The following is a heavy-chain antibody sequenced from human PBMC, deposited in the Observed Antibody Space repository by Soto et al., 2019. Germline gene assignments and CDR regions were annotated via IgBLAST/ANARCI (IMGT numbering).Heavy chain of an antibody. V-gene: IGHV4-59*02. J-gene: IGHJ4*02. CDR3: ATQRTTTIEGFEY. Sequence: SETLSLTCAVSGDSVSSYYWNWIRQPPGKGLEWIGYIYYTGSTNYNPSLKSRVTISVDTSKNQFSLRLSSVTAADTAVYYCATQRTTTIEGFEYWGQGTLVTVSS. CDR1: GDSVSSYY. CDR2: IYYTGST. D-gene: IGHD3-22*01.